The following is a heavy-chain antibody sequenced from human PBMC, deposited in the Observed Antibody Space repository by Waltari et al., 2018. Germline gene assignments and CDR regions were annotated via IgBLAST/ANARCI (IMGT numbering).Heavy chain of an antibody. CDR2: IYSGGIT. V-gene: IGHV3-53*01. CDR3: ARVTRYHYYYYYMDV. D-gene: IGHD2-2*01. J-gene: IGHJ6*03. CDR1: GFTVSSNY. Sequence: EVQLVESGGGLIQPGGSLRLSCAASGFTVSSNYISWVREAPGKGLEWVSVIYSGGITYYADSVKGRCTISRDNSKNPLYLQMNSLRAEDTAVYYCARVTRYHYYYYYMDVWGKGTTVTVSS.